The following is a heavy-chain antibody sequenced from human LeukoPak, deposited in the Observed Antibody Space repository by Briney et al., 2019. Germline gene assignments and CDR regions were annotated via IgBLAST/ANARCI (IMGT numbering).Heavy chain of an antibody. CDR3: ARETGYAFDM. J-gene: IGHJ3*02. CDR2: ISSSSSTI. V-gene: IGHV3-48*02. CDR1: GCTFSGYS. Sequence: GGSLRLSCAASGCTFSGYSMIWVRQAPGRGLEWLSCISSSSSTISYADSVKGRFTISRDNAQNSLYLLMNSLRDEDTAVYYCARETGYAFDMWGQGTMVTVSS.